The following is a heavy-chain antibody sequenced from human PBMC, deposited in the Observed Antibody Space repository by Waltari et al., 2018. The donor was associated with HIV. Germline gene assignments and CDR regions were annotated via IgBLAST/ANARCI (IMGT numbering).Heavy chain of an antibody. CDR3: TKDPVTAVGNINWFDP. J-gene: IGHJ5*02. Sequence: EVQLFESGGGLVPPGGFLRLPCRASGLSVSIYAIHWVRQAPGKGLGWVSGISGSGDNRYYADSVKGRFTISRDNSKNKVFLQMKSLRPEDTAFYYCTKDPVTAVGNINWFDPWGQGTLVTVSS. D-gene: IGHD6-13*01. CDR2: ISGSGDNR. CDR1: GLSVSIYA. V-gene: IGHV3-23*01.